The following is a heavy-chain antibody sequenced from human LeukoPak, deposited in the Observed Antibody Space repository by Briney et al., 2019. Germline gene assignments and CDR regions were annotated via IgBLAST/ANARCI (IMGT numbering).Heavy chain of an antibody. Sequence: GGSLRLSCAASGCTFSSYGMHWVRQAPGKGLEWVAVIWYDGSNKYYADSVKGRFTISRDNSKNTLYLQMNSLRAEDTAVYYCAREPFRPYYYYGMDVWGQGTTVTVSS. CDR1: GCTFSSYG. CDR2: IWYDGSNK. V-gene: IGHV3-33*01. J-gene: IGHJ6*02. D-gene: IGHD6-6*01. CDR3: AREPFRPYYYYGMDV.